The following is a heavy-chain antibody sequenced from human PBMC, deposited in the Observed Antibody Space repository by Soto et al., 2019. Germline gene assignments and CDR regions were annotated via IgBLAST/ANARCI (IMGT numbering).Heavy chain of an antibody. CDR2: IIPIFGTA. CDR3: ARGRYYYVSSGYYSAH. V-gene: IGHV1-69*01. CDR1: GGTFSSYA. Sequence: QVQLVQSGAEVKKPGSSVKVSCKASGGTFSSYAISWVRQAPGQGLEWMGGIIPIFGTANYAQKFQGRVTITADESTRTGDMELSSLRSEDTGRYYCARGRYYYVSSGYYSAHWGQRTLVTDSS. D-gene: IGHD3-22*01. J-gene: IGHJ4*02.